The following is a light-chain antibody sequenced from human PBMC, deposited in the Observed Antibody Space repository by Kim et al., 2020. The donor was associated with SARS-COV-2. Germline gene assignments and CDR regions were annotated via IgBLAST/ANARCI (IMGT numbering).Light chain of an antibody. CDR1: SSNIESNT. V-gene: IGLV1-44*01. CDR3: AAWDDSLNGLV. Sequence: RGTLACSGSSSNIESNTVNWYQQLPGTAPKLLMYNNNQRPSGVPDRFSGSKSGTSASLAISGLQSEDEADYYCAAWDDSLNGLVFGAGTKVTVL. CDR2: NNN. J-gene: IGLJ1*01.